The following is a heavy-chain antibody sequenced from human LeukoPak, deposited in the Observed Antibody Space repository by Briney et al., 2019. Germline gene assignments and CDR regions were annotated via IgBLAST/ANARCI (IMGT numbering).Heavy chain of an antibody. CDR2: INPNSGGT. J-gene: IGHJ4*02. V-gene: IGHV1-2*02. CDR3: ARGSPSDDSSGYYALRNFDY. D-gene: IGHD3-22*01. Sequence: ASVKVSCKASGYTFTGYYMHWVRQAPGQGLEWMGWINPNSGGTNYAQKFQGRVTMTRDTSISTAYMELSRLRSDDTAVYYCARGSPSDDSSGYYALRNFDYWGQGTPVTVSS. CDR1: GYTFTGYY.